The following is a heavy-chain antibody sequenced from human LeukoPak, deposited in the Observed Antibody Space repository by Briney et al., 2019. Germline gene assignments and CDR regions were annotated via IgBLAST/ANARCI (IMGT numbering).Heavy chain of an antibody. CDR2: INHSGST. Sequence: SETLSLTCAVYGGSFSGYYWSWIRQPPGKGLEWIGEINHSGSTNYNPSLKSRVTISVDTSKNQFSLSLSSVTAADTAVYYCARDRIGYFDYWGLGTLVTVSS. J-gene: IGHJ4*02. CDR1: GGSFSGYY. D-gene: IGHD2/OR15-2a*01. V-gene: IGHV4-34*01. CDR3: ARDRIGYFDY.